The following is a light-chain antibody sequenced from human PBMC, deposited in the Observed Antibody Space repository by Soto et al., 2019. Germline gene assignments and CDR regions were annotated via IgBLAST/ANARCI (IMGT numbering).Light chain of an antibody. CDR3: QQYGSSPT. J-gene: IGKJ1*01. CDR2: GAS. Sequence: ETVLTQSPGTLSLSPGERATLSCRTSQSVRSNYLAWYQQKPGQAPRLLIYGASSRATGIPDRFSGSGSGTDFTLTISRLQPEDFAVYFCQQYGSSPTFGQGTKVE. CDR1: QSVRSNY. V-gene: IGKV3-20*01.